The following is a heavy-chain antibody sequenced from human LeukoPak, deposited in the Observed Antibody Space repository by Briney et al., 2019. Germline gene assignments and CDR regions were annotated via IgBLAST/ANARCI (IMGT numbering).Heavy chain of an antibody. V-gene: IGHV4-4*09. CDR2: IYTSGST. Sequence: PSETLSLTCTVSGGSISSYYWSWIRQPPGKGLEWIGYIYTSGSTNYNPSLKSRVTISVDTSKNQFSLKLSSVTAADTAVYYCARHEVVPAAMGSLDLWGRGTLVTVSS. J-gene: IGHJ2*01. D-gene: IGHD2-2*01. CDR1: GGSISSYY. CDR3: ARHEVVPAAMGSLDL.